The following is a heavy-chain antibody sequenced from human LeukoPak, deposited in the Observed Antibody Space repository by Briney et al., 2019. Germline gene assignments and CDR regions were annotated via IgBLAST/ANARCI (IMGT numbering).Heavy chain of an antibody. J-gene: IGHJ4*02. CDR2: ISYDGSNK. CDR3: AKERDYYYDSSGYYDY. V-gene: IGHV3-30*18. D-gene: IGHD3-22*01. CDR1: GFTFSSYG. Sequence: GGSLRLSCAASGFTFSSYGMHWVRQAPGKGLEWVAVISYDGSNKYYADSVKGRFTISRDNSKNTLYLQMNSLRAEDTAVYYCAKERDYYYDSSGYYDYWGQGTLVTVSS.